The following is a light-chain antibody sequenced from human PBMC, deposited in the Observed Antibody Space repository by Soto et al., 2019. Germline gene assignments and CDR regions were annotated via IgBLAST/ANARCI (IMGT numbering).Light chain of an antibody. Sequence: QSVLTQPPSASGTPGQRVTISCCGSTSNIGGNTVNWYQQLPGTAPKLLIYSNNQRPSGVPDRFSGSKSGTSASLAISRLQSEDEAAYYCAAWDDRLNAVTFGGGTKLTVL. V-gene: IGLV1-44*01. CDR1: TSNIGGNT. J-gene: IGLJ2*01. CDR3: AAWDDRLNAVT. CDR2: SNN.